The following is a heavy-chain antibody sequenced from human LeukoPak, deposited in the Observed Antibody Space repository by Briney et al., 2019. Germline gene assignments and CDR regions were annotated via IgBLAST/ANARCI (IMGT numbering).Heavy chain of an antibody. D-gene: IGHD3-10*01. V-gene: IGHV3-23*01. Sequence: GGSLRLSCAASGFTFSSYVMSWVRQAPGKGLEWVSAISGSGGKTYYADSVKGRLTISRDNSKNTLYLQMNSLRAEDTAVYYCARNPDQYYYGSGSPPHVRYYFDYWGQGTLVTVSS. J-gene: IGHJ4*02. CDR1: GFTFSSYV. CDR2: ISGSGGKT. CDR3: ARNPDQYYYGSGSPPHVRYYFDY.